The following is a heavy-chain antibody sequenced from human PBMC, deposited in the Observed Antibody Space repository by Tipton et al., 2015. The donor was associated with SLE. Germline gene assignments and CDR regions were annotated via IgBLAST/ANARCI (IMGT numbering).Heavy chain of an antibody. CDR2: IRSKAYGGTT. V-gene: IGHV3-49*04. CDR1: GFTFGDYA. D-gene: IGHD6-19*01. CDR3: SRDHSRYSSGDYFDY. J-gene: IGHJ4*02. Sequence: SLRLSCTGFGFTFGDYAMSWVRQAPGKGLEWVSFIRSKAYGGTTEYAASVKGRFTISRDDSKSIAYLQMNSLKTEDTAVYYCSRDHSRYSSGDYFDYWGQGTLVTVSS.